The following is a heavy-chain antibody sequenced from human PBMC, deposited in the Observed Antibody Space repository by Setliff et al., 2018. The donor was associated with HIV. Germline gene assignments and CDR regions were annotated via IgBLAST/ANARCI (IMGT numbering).Heavy chain of an antibody. CDR2: IYYSGST. J-gene: IGHJ3*02. CDR3: ARVREGPASRRAFDI. CDR1: GGSISSYY. D-gene: IGHD1-26*01. V-gene: IGHV4-59*12. Sequence: SETLSLTCTVSGGSISSYYWSWIRQPPGKGLEWIGYIYYSGSTNYNPSLKSRVTISVDTSKNQFSLKLGSVTAADTALYYCARVREGPASRRAFDIWGQGTMVTVSS.